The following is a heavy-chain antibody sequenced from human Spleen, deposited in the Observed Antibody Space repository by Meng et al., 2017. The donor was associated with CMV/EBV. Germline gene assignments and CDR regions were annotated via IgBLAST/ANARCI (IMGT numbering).Heavy chain of an antibody. J-gene: IGHJ4*02. CDR1: GGSISSGDYY. D-gene: IGHD6-13*01. Sequence: QGTLQGSGPGLVKPSETLSLPCTVSGGSISSGDYYWSWIRQPPGKGLEWIGYIYYSGSTYYNPSLKSRVTISVDTSKNQFSLKLSSVTAADTAVYYCARAAIADTFDYWGQGTLVTVSS. CDR3: ARAAIADTFDY. CDR2: IYYSGST. V-gene: IGHV4-30-4*08.